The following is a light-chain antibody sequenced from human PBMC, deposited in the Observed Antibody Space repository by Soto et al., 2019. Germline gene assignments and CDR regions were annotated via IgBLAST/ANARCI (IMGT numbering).Light chain of an antibody. CDR2: GAS. Sequence: EIVLTQSPGTLSLSPGERATLSCRASQSVTSTYLAWYQQKPGQAPRLLMYGASNRATGIPDRFSGSGSGTDFTLTISRLEPEDFAVYSCQQYRYSPRTFGQGTKV. V-gene: IGKV3-20*01. CDR3: QQYRYSPRT. J-gene: IGKJ1*01. CDR1: QSVTSTY.